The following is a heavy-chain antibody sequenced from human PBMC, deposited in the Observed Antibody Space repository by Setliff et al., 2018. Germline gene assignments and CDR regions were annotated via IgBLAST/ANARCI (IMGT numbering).Heavy chain of an antibody. CDR1: GGSINSYY. Sequence: SETLSLTCIVSGGSINSYYWNWIRQPPGKGLEWIGYIYYSGSTNYNPSLKSRVTISADTSKNQFSLKLSSVTAADTAVYYCAREGFGDGAFDIWGQGTMVTVSS. V-gene: IGHV4-59*01. CDR2: IYYSGST. J-gene: IGHJ3*02. D-gene: IGHD3-10*01. CDR3: AREGFGDGAFDI.